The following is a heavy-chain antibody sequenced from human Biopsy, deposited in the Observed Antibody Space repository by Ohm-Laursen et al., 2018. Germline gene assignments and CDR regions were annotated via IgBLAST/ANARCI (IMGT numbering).Heavy chain of an antibody. CDR2: ISSGGTTI. CDR1: GFPFSDYY. J-gene: IGHJ6*02. D-gene: IGHD4-23*01. CDR3: ARDTRWSPYHMDV. Sequence: SLRLSCSASGFPFSDYYMRWIRQAPGKGLEWVSYISSGGTTIYYADSVKGRFTISRDNAKNSLYLQMNSLRADDTAVYYCARDTRWSPYHMDVWGQGRMVTVSS. V-gene: IGHV3-11*01.